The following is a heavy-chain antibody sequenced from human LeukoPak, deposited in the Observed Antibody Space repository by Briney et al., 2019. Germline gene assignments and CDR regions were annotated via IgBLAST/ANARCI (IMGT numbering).Heavy chain of an antibody. V-gene: IGHV3-21*01. J-gene: IGHJ5*02. Sequence: ETLSLTCAVYGGSFSGYYWSWIRQPPGKRLEWVSSISSSSSYIYYADSVKGRFTISRDNAKNSLYLQMNSLRAEDTAVYYCARGVVVVVAATSNWFDPWGQGTLVTVSS. CDR3: ARGVVVVVAATSNWFDP. CDR1: GGSFSGYY. D-gene: IGHD2-15*01. CDR2: ISSSSSYI.